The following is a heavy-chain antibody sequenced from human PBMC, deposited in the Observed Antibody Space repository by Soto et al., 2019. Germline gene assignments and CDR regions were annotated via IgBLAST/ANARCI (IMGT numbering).Heavy chain of an antibody. D-gene: IGHD3-10*01. CDR2: ITSTASAT. CDR1: GFTFSSYA. V-gene: IGHV3-23*01. J-gene: IGHJ3*01. Sequence: EVQLLESGGGLVQPGGSLRLSCAASGFTFSSYAMSWVRQAPGKGLAWVSGITSTASATYYRDSVKGRFTVSRDNSKNTLDLQMNGLRVEDTAVYYCAKTYYGSGGSRAFDVWGQGSMVTVSS. CDR3: AKTYYGSGGSRAFDV.